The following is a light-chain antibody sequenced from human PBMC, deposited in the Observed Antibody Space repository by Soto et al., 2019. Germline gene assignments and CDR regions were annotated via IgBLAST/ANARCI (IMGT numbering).Light chain of an antibody. CDR1: QTVRNNY. CDR3: QQRSNWPPVT. CDR2: DAS. V-gene: IGKV3-11*01. J-gene: IGKJ4*01. Sequence: EIVLTQSPATVSLAAWERSTLSFMASQTVRNNYLAWYQQKPGQAPRLLIYDASNRATGIPARFSGSGSGTDFTLTISSLEPEDFGVYYCQQRSNWPPVTFGGGTKVDIK.